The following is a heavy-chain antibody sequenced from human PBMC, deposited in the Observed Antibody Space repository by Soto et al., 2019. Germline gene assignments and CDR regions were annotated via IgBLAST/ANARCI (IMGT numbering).Heavy chain of an antibody. J-gene: IGHJ6*02. Sequence: ASVKVSCKASGYTFTSYGISWVRQAPGQGLEWMGWISAYNGNTNYAQKLQGRVTMTTDTSTSTAYMELRSLRSDDTAVYYCARVTGGTDILTGLLYYYYYGMDVWGQGTTVTVSS. CDR1: GYTFTSYG. D-gene: IGHD3-9*01. CDR2: ISAYNGNT. V-gene: IGHV1-18*01. CDR3: ARVTGGTDILTGLLYYYYYGMDV.